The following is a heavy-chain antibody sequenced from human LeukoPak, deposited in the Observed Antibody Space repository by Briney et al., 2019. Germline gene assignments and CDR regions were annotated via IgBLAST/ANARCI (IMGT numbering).Heavy chain of an antibody. D-gene: IGHD1-26*01. CDR1: GYTFTNYG. CDR2: ISAYNGST. J-gene: IGHJ6*02. CDR3: VRANGGSYEAYYYYGMDV. Sequence: ASVKVSCKASGYTFTNYGISWVRQAPAQGLEWMGWISAYNGSTNYAQKLQGRVTMTTDTSTSTAYMELRSLRSDDTAVYYSVRANGGSYEAYYYYGMDVWGQGTTVTVSS. V-gene: IGHV1-18*01.